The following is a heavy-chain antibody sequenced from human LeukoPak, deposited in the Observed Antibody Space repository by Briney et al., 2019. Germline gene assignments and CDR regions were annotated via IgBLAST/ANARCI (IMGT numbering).Heavy chain of an antibody. CDR1: GYTFTGYY. D-gene: IGHD3-10*01. Sequence: ASVKVSCKASGYTFTGYYMHWVRQAPGQGLEWMGWINPNSCGTNYAQKFQGWVTMTRDTSISTAYMELSRLRSDDTAVYYCARGGITMVRGVTGYYYGMDVWGKGTTVTVSS. CDR2: INPNSCGT. V-gene: IGHV1-2*04. CDR3: ARGGITMVRGVTGYYYGMDV. J-gene: IGHJ6*04.